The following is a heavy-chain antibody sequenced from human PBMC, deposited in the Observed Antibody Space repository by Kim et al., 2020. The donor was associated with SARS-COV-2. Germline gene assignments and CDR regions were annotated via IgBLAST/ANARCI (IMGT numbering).Heavy chain of an antibody. CDR2: VNPSDGST. V-gene: IGHV1-46*01. CDR1: GYTFISYY. D-gene: IGHD5-12*01. J-gene: IGHJ4*02. Sequence: ASVKVSCKASGYTFISYYIHWVRQAPGQGLEWVGMVNPSDGSTSYAQKFQGRVTMTRDTSTSTVYMELSSLRSEDTAVYYCARVNGGYNSPTRYWGQGTLVTVSS. CDR3: ARVNGGYNSPTRY.